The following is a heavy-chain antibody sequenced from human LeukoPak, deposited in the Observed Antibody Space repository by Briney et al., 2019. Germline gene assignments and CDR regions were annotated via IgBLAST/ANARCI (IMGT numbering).Heavy chain of an antibody. CDR2: IKQDGSEK. Sequence: GGSLRLSCAASGFTFSSYWMSWVRQAPGKGLEWVANIKQDGSEKYYVDSVKGLFTISRDNAKNSLYLQMNSLRAEDTAVYYCARDAVWQLQAIDYWGQGTLVTVSS. CDR1: GFTFSSYW. J-gene: IGHJ4*02. D-gene: IGHD1-26*01. V-gene: IGHV3-7*01. CDR3: ARDAVWQLQAIDY.